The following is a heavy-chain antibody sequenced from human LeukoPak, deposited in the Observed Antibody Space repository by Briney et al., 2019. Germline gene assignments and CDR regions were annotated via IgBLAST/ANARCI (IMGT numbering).Heavy chain of an antibody. Sequence: SVKVSCKASGGTFSSYAISWVRQAPGQGLEWMGRIIPIFGTANYAQEFQGRVTITTDESTSTAYMELSSLRSEDTAVYYCAILGITFGGVIVEIFDYWGQGTLVTVSS. D-gene: IGHD3-16*02. CDR3: AILGITFGGVIVEIFDY. CDR2: IIPIFGTA. CDR1: GGTFSSYA. V-gene: IGHV1-69*05. J-gene: IGHJ4*02.